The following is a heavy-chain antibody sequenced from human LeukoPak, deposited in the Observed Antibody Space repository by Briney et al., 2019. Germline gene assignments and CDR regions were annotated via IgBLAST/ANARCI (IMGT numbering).Heavy chain of an antibody. J-gene: IGHJ6*03. V-gene: IGHV1-69*06. CDR2: IIPIFGTA. D-gene: IGHD3-3*01. CDR1: GGTFSSYA. Sequence: ASVKVSCKASGGTFSSYAISWVRQAPGQGLEWMGRIIPIFGTANYAQKFQGRVTITADKSTSTACMELSSLRSEDTAVYYCARDFSRYYYMDVWGKGTTVAVSS. CDR3: ARDFSRYYYMDV.